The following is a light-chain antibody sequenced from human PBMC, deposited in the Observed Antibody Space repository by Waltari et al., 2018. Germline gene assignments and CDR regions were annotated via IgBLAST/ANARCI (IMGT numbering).Light chain of an antibody. CDR2: LGS. CDR3: MQSLQALWT. Sequence: DIVVTQSPLSLPVTPGEPASISCRSSQSLLHRNGNNYLDWYLQKPGHSPQLLIYLGSNRASGVADRFSGSGAGTDFTLRISGVEAEDVGVYYCMQSLQALWTFGPGTKLEI. J-gene: IGKJ1*01. CDR1: QSLLHRNGNNY. V-gene: IGKV2-28*01.